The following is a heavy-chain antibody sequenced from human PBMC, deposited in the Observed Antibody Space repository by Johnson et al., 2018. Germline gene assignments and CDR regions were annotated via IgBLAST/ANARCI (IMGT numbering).Heavy chain of an antibody. CDR1: GFTFSSYA. D-gene: IGHD4/OR15-4a*01. J-gene: IGHJ6*03. Sequence: QVQLVESGGGVVQPGRSLRLSCAASGFTFSSYAMHWVRQAPGKGLEWVAVISYDGSNKYYADSVKGRFTISRDNSKNTLYLQMNSLRAEDTAVYYCARDPNDYVANYYYDMDVWGKGTTVTVSS. CDR3: ARDPNDYVANYYYDMDV. V-gene: IGHV3-30-3*01. CDR2: ISYDGSNK.